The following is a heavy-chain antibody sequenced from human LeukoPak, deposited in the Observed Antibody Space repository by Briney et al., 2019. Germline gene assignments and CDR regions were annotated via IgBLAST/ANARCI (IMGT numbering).Heavy chain of an antibody. Sequence: GGSLRLSCAASGFTFSSYSMNWVRQAPGKGREWVSSISSSSSYIYYADSVKGRFTISRDNAKNSLYLQMNSLRAEDTAVYYCAREDIVATIGYWGQGTLVTVSS. D-gene: IGHD5-12*01. CDR2: ISSSSSYI. CDR1: GFTFSSYS. V-gene: IGHV3-21*01. J-gene: IGHJ4*02. CDR3: AREDIVATIGY.